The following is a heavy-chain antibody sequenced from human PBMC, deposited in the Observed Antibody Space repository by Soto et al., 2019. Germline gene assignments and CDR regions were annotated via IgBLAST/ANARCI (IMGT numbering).Heavy chain of an antibody. V-gene: IGHV4-59*01. Sequence: SETLSLTCTVSGVSINNYYWTWIRQPPGKRLEWIGAIYYTGSPTYNPSLRSRVTFSVDTSKNQFSLSMTSVTAADTAVYFCAKGVSDGHLDYWGQGTLVTVSS. CDR3: AKGVSDGHLDY. CDR2: IYYTGSP. CDR1: GVSINNYY. J-gene: IGHJ4*02.